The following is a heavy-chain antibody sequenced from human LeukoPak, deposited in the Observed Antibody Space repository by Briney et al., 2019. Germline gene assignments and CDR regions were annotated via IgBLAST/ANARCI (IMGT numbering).Heavy chain of an antibody. D-gene: IGHD3-16*01. J-gene: IGHJ5*02. CDR3: ARGVGLGGWFDP. CDR2: ISGSGGST. CDR1: GFTFSTYG. V-gene: IGHV3-23*01. Sequence: PGGSLRLSCSASGFTFSTYGMNWVRQAPGKGLEWVSAISGSGGSTYYADSVKGRFTISRDNAKNSLYLQMNSLRVEDTAVYYCARGVGLGGWFDPWGQGTLVTVSS.